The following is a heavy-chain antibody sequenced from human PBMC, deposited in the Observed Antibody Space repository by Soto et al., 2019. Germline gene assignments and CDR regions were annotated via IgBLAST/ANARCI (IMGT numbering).Heavy chain of an antibody. J-gene: IGHJ3*02. CDR2: INHSGST. D-gene: IGHD2-15*01. CDR1: GGSFSGYY. CDR3: ARCLVDIGVVVATDVAFDM. V-gene: IGHV4-34*01. Sequence: SETLSLTCAVYGGSFSGYYWSWIRQPPGKGLEWIGEINHSGSTNYNPSLKSRVTISVDTSKNQFSLKLSSVTAADTAVYYCARCLVDIGVVVATDVAFDMWCQGTMVT.